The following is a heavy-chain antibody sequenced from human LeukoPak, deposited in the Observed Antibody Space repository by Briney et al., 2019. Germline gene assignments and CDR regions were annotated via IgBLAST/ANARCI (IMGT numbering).Heavy chain of an antibody. D-gene: IGHD6-19*01. CDR3: ARDLKRGYSSGRYSWGTGSSNDY. CDR2: ISGYNGNT. J-gene: IGHJ4*02. CDR1: GYTFTSYG. Sequence: GASVTVSCKASGYTFTSYGISWVRQAPGEGLEWMGWISGYNGNTNYVQNLEGRVTITTDTSTSTAYMELRSLRSDDTAVYYCARDLKRGYSSGRYSWGTGSSNDYWGQGTLVTVSS. V-gene: IGHV1-18*01.